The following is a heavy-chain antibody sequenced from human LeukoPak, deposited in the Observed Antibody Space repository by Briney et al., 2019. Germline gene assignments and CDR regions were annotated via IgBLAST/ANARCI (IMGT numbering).Heavy chain of an antibody. V-gene: IGHV4-59*01. J-gene: IGHJ6*03. CDR2: IYYSGGT. Sequence: TSETLSLTCAVSGGSISSYYWSWIRQPPGKGLEWIGYIYYSGGTNYYPSLKSRVTISVATSKNQFSLKLSSVTAADTAVYYCARNDYSNYDAYCYYMDVWGKGTTVTVSS. CDR3: ARNDYSNYDAYCYYMDV. CDR1: GGSISSYY. D-gene: IGHD4-11*01.